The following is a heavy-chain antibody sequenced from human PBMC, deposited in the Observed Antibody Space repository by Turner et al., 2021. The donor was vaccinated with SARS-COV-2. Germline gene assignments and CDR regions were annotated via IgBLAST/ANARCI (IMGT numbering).Heavy chain of an antibody. D-gene: IGHD2-21*02. V-gene: IGHV1-24*01. Sequence: QVQLVQSGAEVKKPGASVHVSCKVSGYTLTELSMHWVRQAPGKGLEWMGGFDPEDAKTIYAQKFQGRVTMTEDTSTDTAYMELSSLRSEDTAVYYCATGYAYCGGGCSIDFWGQGTLVTVSS. J-gene: IGHJ4*02. CDR2: FDPEDAKT. CDR3: ATGYAYCGGGCSIDF. CDR1: GYTLTELS.